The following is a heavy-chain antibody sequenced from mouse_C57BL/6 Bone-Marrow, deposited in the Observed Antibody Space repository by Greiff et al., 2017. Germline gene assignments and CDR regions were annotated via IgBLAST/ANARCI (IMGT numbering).Heavy chain of an antibody. CDR3: ARGYPCAY. V-gene: IGHV1-74*01. CDR2: IHPSGSDT. CDR1: GYTFTSYW. Sequence: VQLQQPGAELVKPGASVKVSCKASGYTFTSYWMHWVKQRPGQGLEWIGRIHPSGSDTNYNQKFKGKATLTVDKSSSTAYVQRSSLTSGDSAVYCCARGYPCAYWGQGALVTVS. J-gene: IGHJ3*01.